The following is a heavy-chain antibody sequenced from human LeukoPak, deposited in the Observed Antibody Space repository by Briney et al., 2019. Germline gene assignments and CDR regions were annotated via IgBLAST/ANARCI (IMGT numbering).Heavy chain of an antibody. CDR1: GYSFTSYW. CDR3: ARHRVEMAPTGSSYYYYMDV. V-gene: IGHV5-51*01. Sequence: GESLKISCKGSGYSFTSYWIGWVRQMPGKGLEWMGIIYPGDSDTRYSPSFQGQVTISADKSISTAYLQWSSLKASDTAMYYCARHRVEMAPTGSSYYYYMDVWGKGTTVTVSS. D-gene: IGHD5-24*01. J-gene: IGHJ6*03. CDR2: IYPGDSDT.